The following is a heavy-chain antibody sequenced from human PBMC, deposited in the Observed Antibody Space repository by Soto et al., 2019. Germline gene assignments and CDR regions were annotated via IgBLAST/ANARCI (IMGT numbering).Heavy chain of an antibody. Sequence: GASVKVSCKASGYTFTSYDINWVRQATGQGLEWMGWMNPNSGNTGYAQKFQGRVTMTRDTSISTAYMELSSLRSEDTAVYYCASGSFRNNELTNYYYYWTSGAKGPRSPSP. D-gene: IGHD3-9*01. V-gene: IGHV1-8*01. CDR1: GYTFTSYD. CDR2: MNPNSGNT. CDR3: ASGSFRNNELTNYYYYWTS. J-gene: IGHJ6*03.